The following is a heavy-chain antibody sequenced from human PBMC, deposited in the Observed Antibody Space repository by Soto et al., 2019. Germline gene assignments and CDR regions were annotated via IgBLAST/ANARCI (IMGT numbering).Heavy chain of an antibody. CDR3: ASHLTMAGTRGFDY. J-gene: IGHJ4*02. Sequence: QVQLQESGPGLVKPSGTLSLTCAISSGSITSSNWWSWVRQPPGRGLEWIGEVYHGGSTNYNPSLKSRVTISVDKSKNQFSLQLSSVTAADTAVYFCASHLTMAGTRGFDYWGRGTLVTVSS. D-gene: IGHD6-19*01. CDR2: VYHGGST. V-gene: IGHV4-4*02. CDR1: SGSITSSNW.